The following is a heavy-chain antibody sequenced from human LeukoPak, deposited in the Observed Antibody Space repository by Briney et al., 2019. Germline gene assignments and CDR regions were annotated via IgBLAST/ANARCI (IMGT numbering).Heavy chain of an antibody. J-gene: IGHJ3*02. CDR2: INSDGSGT. CDR1: GFTVGSNY. D-gene: IGHD1-7*01. Sequence: GGSLRLSCAASGFTVGSNYMSWVRQAPGKGLVWVSRINSDGSGTTYADSVKGRFTISRDNAKSTLFLQMNSLRAEDTALYYCTRTTSMNYVGDAFHIWGQGTMVTVSS. V-gene: IGHV3-74*01. CDR3: TRTTSMNYVGDAFHI.